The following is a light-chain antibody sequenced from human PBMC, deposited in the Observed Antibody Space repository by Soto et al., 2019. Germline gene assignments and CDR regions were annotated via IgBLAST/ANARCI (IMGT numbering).Light chain of an antibody. Sequence: QSALTQPCSVSGSPGQSVTISCTGTSSDVGGYNYVSWYQQHPGKAPKLMIYDVSKWPSGVPDRFSGSKSGNTASLTISGLQAEDEADYYCCSYAGNSLWVFGGGTQLTVL. J-gene: IGLJ3*02. CDR2: DVS. V-gene: IGLV2-11*01. CDR3: CSYAGNSLWV. CDR1: SSDVGGYNY.